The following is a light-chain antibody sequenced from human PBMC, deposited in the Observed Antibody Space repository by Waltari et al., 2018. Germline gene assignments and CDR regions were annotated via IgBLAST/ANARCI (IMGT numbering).Light chain of an antibody. CDR3: QQSYSTLNT. CDR2: AAS. Sequence: DIQMTQSPSSLSASVGDRVTITCRASQSISSYLNWYQQKPGKAPKLLIYAASSLQSGVPSRFSGSGSGTDFTLTISSLQPEDFATYYCQQSYSTLNTFGQGTKVEIK. V-gene: IGKV1-39*01. J-gene: IGKJ1*01. CDR1: QSISSY.